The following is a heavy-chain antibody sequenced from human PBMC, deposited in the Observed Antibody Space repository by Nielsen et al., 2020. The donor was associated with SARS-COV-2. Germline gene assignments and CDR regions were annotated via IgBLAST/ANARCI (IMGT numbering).Heavy chain of an antibody. J-gene: IGHJ4*02. CDR2: IWYDGSNK. CDR3: ARDLLYVQDYFDY. Sequence: GESLKISCAASGFTFSSYGMHWVRQAPGKGLEWVAVIWYDGSNKYYADSVKGRFTISRDNSKNTLYLQMNSLRAEDTAVYYCARDLLYVQDYFDYWGQGTLVTVSS. D-gene: IGHD2/OR15-2a*01. V-gene: IGHV3-33*01. CDR1: GFTFSSYG.